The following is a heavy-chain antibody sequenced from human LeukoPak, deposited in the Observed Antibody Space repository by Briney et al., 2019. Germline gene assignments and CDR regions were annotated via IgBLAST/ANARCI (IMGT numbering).Heavy chain of an antibody. CDR3: ARGVGYCSGGSCYSSYGMDV. CDR2: INSDGSST. Sequence: GGSLRLSCAASGFTFSSYWMHWVRQAPGKGLVWVSRINSDGSSTRCADSVKGRFTISRDNAKNTLYLQMNSLRAEDTAVYYCARGVGYCSGGSCYSSYGMDVWGQGTTVTVSS. V-gene: IGHV3-74*01. CDR1: GFTFSSYW. J-gene: IGHJ6*02. D-gene: IGHD2-15*01.